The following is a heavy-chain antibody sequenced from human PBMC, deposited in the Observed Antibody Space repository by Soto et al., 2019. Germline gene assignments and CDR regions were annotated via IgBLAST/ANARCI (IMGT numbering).Heavy chain of an antibody. CDR3: ARDPANLALAVAYFDY. D-gene: IGHD2-15*01. Sequence: SETLSLTCRVSGSSITNSFYWGWIRQSREKGLEWIGSISHTGKTSYNPSLKSRVSISVDTSKNQFSLTLTSVTAADTAVYYCARDPANLALAVAYFDYWGQGTLVTVSS. V-gene: IGHV4-38-2*02. CDR1: GSSITNSFY. CDR2: ISHTGKT. J-gene: IGHJ4*02.